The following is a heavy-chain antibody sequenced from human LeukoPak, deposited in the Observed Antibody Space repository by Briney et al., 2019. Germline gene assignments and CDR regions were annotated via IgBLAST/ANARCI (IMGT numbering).Heavy chain of an antibody. J-gene: IGHJ4*02. CDR1: GFSFSTYA. D-gene: IGHD4-17*01. CDR3: AKVWYGDYEMYFDY. Sequence: PGGSLRLSRGASGFSFSTYAMNWVRQAPGKGLEWVSAISGNGFNTYYADSVKGRFTISRDNSKNTLYLQMNSLRAEDTAVYYCAKVWYGDYEMYFDYWGLGTLVTVSS. V-gene: IGHV3-23*01. CDR2: ISGNGFNT.